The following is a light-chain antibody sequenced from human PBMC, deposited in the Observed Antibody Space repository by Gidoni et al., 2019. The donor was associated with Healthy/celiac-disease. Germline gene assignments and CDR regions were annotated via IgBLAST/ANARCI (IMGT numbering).Light chain of an antibody. CDR1: QGISNY. V-gene: IGKV1-27*01. J-gene: IGKJ1*01. CDR2: ASS. Sequence: DIQMTQSPSSLSASVGDRATITCRAIQGISNYLAWYQQKPGKVPKLLIYASSTLQSGVPSRFSGSGSGTDLTLTISSLQPEDVATYYCQKYNSAPKTFGQGTKVEIK. CDR3: QKYNSAPKT.